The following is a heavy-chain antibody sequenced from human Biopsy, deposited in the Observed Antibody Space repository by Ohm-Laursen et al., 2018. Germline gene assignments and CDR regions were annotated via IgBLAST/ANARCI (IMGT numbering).Heavy chain of an antibody. D-gene: IGHD3-22*01. V-gene: IGHV4-59*11. CDR3: ARDRGFYSDRTVPGYFDL. Sequence: SDTLSLTCTVSGGSFTGHYWSWIRQPPGKGLEWIGHISHTGYTSYKSSLKSRVTISLDTSRKHFSLRLRSVTPADTAIYYCARDRGFYSDRTVPGYFDLWGRGTLVTVSS. CDR1: GGSFTGHY. CDR2: ISHTGYT. J-gene: IGHJ2*01.